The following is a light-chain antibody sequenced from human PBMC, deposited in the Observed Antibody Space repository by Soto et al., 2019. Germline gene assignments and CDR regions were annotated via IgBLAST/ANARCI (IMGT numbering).Light chain of an antibody. J-gene: IGKJ1*01. CDR1: QSVSTNY. V-gene: IGKV3-20*01. Sequence: EIVLTQSPGTLYLSPGERATLSCRASQSVSTNYLTWYQQKPGQAPRLLIYGTSSRATGIPDRFSGSGSGTDFTRTISRLEPEDFAVYYCQQYGRSPMTFGQGTKVEI. CDR3: QQYGRSPMT. CDR2: GTS.